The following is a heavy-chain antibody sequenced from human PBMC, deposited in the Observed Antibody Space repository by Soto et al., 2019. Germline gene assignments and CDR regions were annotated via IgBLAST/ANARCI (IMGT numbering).Heavy chain of an antibody. CDR1: GFTFSSYS. J-gene: IGHJ4*02. D-gene: IGHD3-3*01. CDR2: ISSSSSYI. Sequence: GGSLRLSCAASGFTFSSYSMNWVRQAPGKGLEWVSSISSSSSYIYYADSVKGRFTISRDNAKNSLYLQMNSLRAEDTAVYYCARGRTSYYDFWSGYTNYLDYWGQGTLVTVSS. CDR3: ARGRTSYYDFWSGYTNYLDY. V-gene: IGHV3-21*01.